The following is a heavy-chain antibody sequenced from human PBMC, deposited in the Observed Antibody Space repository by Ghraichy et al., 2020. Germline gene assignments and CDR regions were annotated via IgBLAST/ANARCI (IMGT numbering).Heavy chain of an antibody. Sequence: SQTLSLTCAISGDSVSSNSGAWNWIRQSPSRGLEWLGTTYYRSKWYNDSALSVKSRITINPDTSKNQFSLQLNAVTLEDTAVYYCARDSSVGDGRNPCFDFWGQGTLVTVSS. CDR3: ARDSSVGDGRNPCFDF. J-gene: IGHJ4*02. D-gene: IGHD5-24*01. CDR2: TYYRSKWYN. V-gene: IGHV6-1*01. CDR1: GDSVSSNSGA.